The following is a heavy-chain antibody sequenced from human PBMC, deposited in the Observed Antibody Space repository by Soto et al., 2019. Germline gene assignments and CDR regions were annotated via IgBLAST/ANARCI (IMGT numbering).Heavy chain of an antibody. Sequence: SVKVSCKASGGTFSSYAISWVRQAPGQGLEWMGGIIPIFGTANYAQKFQGRVTITADESTSTAYMELSSLRSEDTAVYYCARERYYYDSSGSELVHPAESLYYFDYWGQGTLVTVSS. CDR1: GGTFSSYA. D-gene: IGHD3-22*01. CDR3: ARERYYYDSSGSELVHPAESLYYFDY. V-gene: IGHV1-69*13. J-gene: IGHJ4*02. CDR2: IIPIFGTA.